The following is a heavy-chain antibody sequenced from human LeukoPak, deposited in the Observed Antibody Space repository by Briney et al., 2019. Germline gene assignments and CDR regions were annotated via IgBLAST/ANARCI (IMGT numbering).Heavy chain of an antibody. D-gene: IGHD5-18*01. Sequence: SETLSLTCAVSGGSISSNFYWGWVRQSPGIGLQWIATMYPPLYHGGYTFYSPSLKSRVTMSLDKSQNQFSLKLHSVTATDTAVYYCAISIGYSYGDDAFDVWGPGTGVTVSS. V-gene: IGHV4-38-2*01. CDR3: AISIGYSYGDDAFDV. J-gene: IGHJ3*01. CDR2: MYPPLYHGGYT. CDR1: GGSISSNFY.